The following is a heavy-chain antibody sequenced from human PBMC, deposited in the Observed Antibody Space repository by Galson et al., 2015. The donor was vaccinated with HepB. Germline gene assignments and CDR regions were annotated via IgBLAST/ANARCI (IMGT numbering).Heavy chain of an antibody. CDR3: AKGPVAGPEDDAFDI. V-gene: IGHV3-33*06. Sequence: SLRLSCAASGFTFSSYGMHWVRQAPGKGLEWVAVIWYDGSNKYYADSVKGRFTISRDNSKNTLYLQMNSLRAEDTAVYYCAKGPVAGPEDDAFDIWGQGTMVTVSS. CDR1: GFTFSSYG. CDR2: IWYDGSNK. D-gene: IGHD6-19*01. J-gene: IGHJ3*02.